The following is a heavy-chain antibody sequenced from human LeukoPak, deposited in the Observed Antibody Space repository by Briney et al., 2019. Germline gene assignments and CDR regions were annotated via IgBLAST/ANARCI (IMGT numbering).Heavy chain of an antibody. Sequence: PSETLSLTCGVHGVSITVYYWSWIRQPPGDALQWIGEIDPSGSTIENPSLKSRVTLSMDTSMNQLFLTLTSVTAADAATYYCARIRCGPTQHRCYNHWGRGALVTVSS. CDR3: ARIRCGPTQHRCYNH. J-gene: IGHJ5*02. CDR1: GVSITVYY. D-gene: IGHD2-8*01. CDR2: IDPSGST. V-gene: IGHV4-34*01.